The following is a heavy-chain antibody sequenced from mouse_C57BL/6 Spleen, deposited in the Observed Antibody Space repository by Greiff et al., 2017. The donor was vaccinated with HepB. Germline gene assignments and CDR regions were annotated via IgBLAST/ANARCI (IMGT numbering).Heavy chain of an antibody. CDR2: IHPNSGST. V-gene: IGHV1-64*01. D-gene: IGHD1-1*01. CDR3: ARWGKGFTGY. J-gene: IGHJ2*01. Sequence: VQLQQSGAELVKPGASVKLSCKASGYTFTSYWMHWVKQRPGQGLEWIGMIHPNSGSTNYNEKSKSKATLTVDKSSSTAYMQLSSLTSEDSAVYYCARWGKGFTGYWGQGTTLTVSS. CDR1: GYTFTSYW.